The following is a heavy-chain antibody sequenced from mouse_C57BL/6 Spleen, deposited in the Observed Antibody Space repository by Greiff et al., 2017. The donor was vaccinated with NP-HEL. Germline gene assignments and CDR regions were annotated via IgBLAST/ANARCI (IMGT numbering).Heavy chain of an antibody. Sequence: QVQLKESGAELVKPGASVKMSCKASGYTFTTYPIEWMKQNHGKSLEWIGNFHPYNDDTKYNEKFKGKATLTVEKSSSTVYLELSRLTSDDSAVYYCARGYYGSSYDWYFDVWGTRTTVTVSS. V-gene: IGHV1-47*01. D-gene: IGHD1-1*01. CDR1: GYTFTTYP. CDR2: FHPYNDDT. CDR3: ARGYYGSSYDWYFDV. J-gene: IGHJ1*03.